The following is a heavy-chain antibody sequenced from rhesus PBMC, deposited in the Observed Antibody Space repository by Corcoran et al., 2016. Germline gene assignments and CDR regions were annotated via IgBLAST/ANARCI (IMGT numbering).Heavy chain of an antibody. CDR2: IGGSSGST. J-gene: IGHJ4*01. D-gene: IGHD3-16*01. CDR3: ARTDYSGSYYYLDYFDY. CDR1: GGSISGYY. V-gene: IGHV4-165*02. Sequence: QVQLQESGPGLVKPSETLSLTCAVSGGSISGYYWNWIRQPPGKGLEWIGYIGGSSGSTYYNPSLKSRVTISTDTSKNQFSLKLSSVTAADTAVYYCARTDYSGSYYYLDYFDYWGQGVLVTVSS.